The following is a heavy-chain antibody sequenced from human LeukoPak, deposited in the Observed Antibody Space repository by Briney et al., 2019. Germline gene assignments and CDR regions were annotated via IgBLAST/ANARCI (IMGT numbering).Heavy chain of an antibody. Sequence: GGSLRLSCVASGFTFSRYWMHWVRQAPGKGLVWVSRINSDGRSTNYADSVKGRFSISRDNAENTLYLQMNSLRVEDTAVYYRVRGADTGCSDSWGQGTLVTVSS. D-gene: IGHD2-8*02. CDR2: INSDGRST. V-gene: IGHV3-74*01. CDR1: GFTFSRYW. J-gene: IGHJ4*02. CDR3: VRGADTGCSDS.